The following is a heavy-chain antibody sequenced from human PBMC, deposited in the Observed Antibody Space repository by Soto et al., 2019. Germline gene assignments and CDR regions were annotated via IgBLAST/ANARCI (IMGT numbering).Heavy chain of an antibody. D-gene: IGHD3-10*01. J-gene: IGHJ2*01. Sequence: VQLVESGGGVVQPGRSLRLSCAASGFTFSSYGMHWVRQAPGKGLEWVAVIWYDGSNKYYADSVKGRFTISRDNSKNTLYLQMNSLRAEDTAVYYCARDRGPGSYWYFDLWGRGTLVTVSS. CDR1: GFTFSSYG. CDR2: IWYDGSNK. CDR3: ARDRGPGSYWYFDL. V-gene: IGHV3-33*01.